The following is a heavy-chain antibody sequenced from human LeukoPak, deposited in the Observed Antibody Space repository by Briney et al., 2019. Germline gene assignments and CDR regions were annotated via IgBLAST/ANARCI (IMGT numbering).Heavy chain of an antibody. CDR2: TWFAGINK. J-gene: IGHJ6*02. Sequence: GGSLRLSCAASGFTFSSYVMHWVRQAPGKGLEWVAVTWFAGINKYYADSVKGRFTISRGNSKNTLYLQMNSLRAEDTAVYYCARDRSAGAYYYGMDVWGQGTTVTVSS. D-gene: IGHD1-26*01. CDR3: ARDRSAGAYYYGMDV. V-gene: IGHV3-33*01. CDR1: GFTFSSYV.